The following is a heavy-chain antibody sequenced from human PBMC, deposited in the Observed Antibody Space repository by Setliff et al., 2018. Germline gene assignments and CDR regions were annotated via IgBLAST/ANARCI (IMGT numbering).Heavy chain of an antibody. J-gene: IGHJ4*02. CDR3: ARDSALHSYHYDSSGYLDY. CDR1: GGSISTYY. Sequence: SETLSLTCTVSGGSISTYYWSWIRQTPVKGLEWMGYVYYSGTTNYNPLFKSRVTISVDRPKNQFSLKLSSVTAADTGVYYCARDSALHSYHYDSSGYLDYWGQGALVTVSS. CDR2: VYYSGTT. D-gene: IGHD3-22*01. V-gene: IGHV4-59*01.